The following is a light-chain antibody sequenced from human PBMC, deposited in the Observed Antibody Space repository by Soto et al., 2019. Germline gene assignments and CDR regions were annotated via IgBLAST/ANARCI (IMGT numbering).Light chain of an antibody. J-gene: IGKJ2*01. V-gene: IGKV1-5*03. Sequence: DIQMTQSPSTLSASVGDRVTITCQASQSISIWLAWYQQKPGKAPNLLIYKASSLGSGVPSRFSGSGSGTEFTLTISSLQPDDFATYYCQQYNSYVTFGQGTKLEIK. CDR2: KAS. CDR1: QSISIW. CDR3: QQYNSYVT.